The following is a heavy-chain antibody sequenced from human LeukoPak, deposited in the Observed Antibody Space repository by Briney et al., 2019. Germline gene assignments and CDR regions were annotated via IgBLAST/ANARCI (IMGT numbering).Heavy chain of an antibody. CDR2: IIPMFGTI. D-gene: IGHD3-22*01. CDR3: AADFISHSSGYRGWFDP. V-gene: IGHV1-69*05. Sequence: GASVKVSCKTSGGTVTYYAISWVRQAPGQGLEWMGGIIPMFGTINYAQKFQGRVTITTDESTSTVYMDLSSLRSEDTAVYYCAADFISHSSGYRGWFDPWGQGTLVTVSS. CDR1: GGTVTYYA. J-gene: IGHJ5*02.